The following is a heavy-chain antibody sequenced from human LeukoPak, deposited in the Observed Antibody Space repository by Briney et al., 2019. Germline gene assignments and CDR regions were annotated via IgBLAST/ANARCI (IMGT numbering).Heavy chain of an antibody. CDR1: GFTVSCNY. V-gene: IGHV3-66*01. CDR2: TYSDSGGST. CDR3: SRGFTHDYGDYFDY. J-gene: IGHJ4*02. Sequence: GGSLRLSCAASGFTVSCNYMSWVRQAPGKGLEWVSVTYSDSGGSTYYADSVKGRFTMSRDNSKNTLYLHMNSLRAEDTAVYYCSRGFTHDYGDYFDYWGQGTLATVSS. D-gene: IGHD4-17*01.